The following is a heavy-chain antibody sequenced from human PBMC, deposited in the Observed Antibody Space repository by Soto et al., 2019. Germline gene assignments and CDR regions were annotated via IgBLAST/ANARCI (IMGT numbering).Heavy chain of an antibody. J-gene: IGHJ5*02. CDR3: ARHVRGAVTMKWFDP. CDR1: GGSIISSNFY. V-gene: IGHV4-39*01. Sequence: QLQESGPGLVKPSETLSLTCTVSGGSIISSNFYWGWIRQPPGKGLEWIGSVEYGGSTYDNPSLKSRVTFSADTSKNQFSLKLTSVTAADTAVYYCARHVRGAVTMKWFDPWGHGTLVTVSS. D-gene: IGHD3-10*02. CDR2: VEYGGST.